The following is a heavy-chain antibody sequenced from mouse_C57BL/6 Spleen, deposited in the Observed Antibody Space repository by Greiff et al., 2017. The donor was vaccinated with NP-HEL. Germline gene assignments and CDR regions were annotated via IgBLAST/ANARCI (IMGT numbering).Heavy chain of an antibody. CDR1: GFTFSDYG. V-gene: IGHV5-17*01. J-gene: IGHJ4*01. CDR2: ISSGSSTI. Sequence: EVKLVESGGGLVKPGGSLTLSCAASGFTFSDYGMHWVRQAPEKGLEWVAYISSGSSTIYYADTVKGRFTISRDNAKNTLFLQMTSLRSEDTAMYYCARALGLYAMDYWGQGTSVTVSS. D-gene: IGHD4-1*01. CDR3: ARALGLYAMDY.